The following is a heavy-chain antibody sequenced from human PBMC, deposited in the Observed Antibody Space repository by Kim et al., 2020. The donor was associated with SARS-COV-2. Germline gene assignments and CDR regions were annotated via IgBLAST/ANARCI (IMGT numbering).Heavy chain of an antibody. V-gene: IGHV3-30*02. D-gene: IGHD5-18*01. J-gene: IGHJ3*02. Sequence: KGRFTISRDNSKNTLYLQMNSLRAEETAVYYCAKDGTAMVTDPHLDPFDIWGQGTMVTVSS. CDR3: AKDGTAMVTDPHLDPFDI.